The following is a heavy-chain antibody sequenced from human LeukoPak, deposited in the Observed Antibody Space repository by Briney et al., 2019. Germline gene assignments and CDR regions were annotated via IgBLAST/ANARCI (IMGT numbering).Heavy chain of an antibody. CDR2: TSDSGGST. V-gene: IGHV3-23*01. CDR1: GFRFSNYA. CDR3: ARDEGGTYCSSTSCPIDY. D-gene: IGHD2-2*01. J-gene: IGHJ4*02. Sequence: GGSLRLSCAASGFRFSNYAMTWVRQAPRKGLEWVSGTSDSGGSTYYADSVKGRFTISRDNSKNTLFPQMNSLRAEDTAVYYCARDEGGTYCSSTSCPIDYWGQGTLVTVSS.